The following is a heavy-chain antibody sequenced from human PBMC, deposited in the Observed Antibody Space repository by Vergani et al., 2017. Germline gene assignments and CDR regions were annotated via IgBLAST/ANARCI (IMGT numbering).Heavy chain of an antibody. D-gene: IGHD3-22*01. Sequence: QVQLVESGGGVVQPGRSLRLSCAASGFTFSSYAMHWVRQAPGKGLEWVAVISYGGSNKYYADSVKGRFTISRDNSKNTLYLQMNSLRAEDTAVYYCARDATNTYYYDSSGYYLDYWGQGTVVTVSS. J-gene: IGHJ4*02. CDR2: ISYGGSNK. CDR1: GFTFSSYA. CDR3: ARDATNTYYYDSSGYYLDY. V-gene: IGHV3-30-3*01.